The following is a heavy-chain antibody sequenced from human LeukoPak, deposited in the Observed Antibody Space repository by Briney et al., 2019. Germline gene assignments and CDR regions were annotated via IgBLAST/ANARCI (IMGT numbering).Heavy chain of an antibody. V-gene: IGHV3-49*03. CDR1: GFTFGDYA. D-gene: IGHD3-16*02. CDR3: TRDLTDYDYVWGSYRPLGGLDY. J-gene: IGHJ4*02. Sequence: GGSLRLSCTASGFTFGDYAMSWFRQAPGKGLERVGFIRSKAYGGTTEYAASVKGRFTISRDDSKSIAYLQMNSLKTEDTAVYYCTRDLTDYDYVWGSYRPLGGLDYWGQGTLVTVSS. CDR2: IRSKAYGGTT.